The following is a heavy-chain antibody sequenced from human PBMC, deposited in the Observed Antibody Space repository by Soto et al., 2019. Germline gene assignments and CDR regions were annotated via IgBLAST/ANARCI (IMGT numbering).Heavy chain of an antibody. CDR2: IRGSAGNA. V-gene: IGHV3-23*01. D-gene: IGHD3-10*01. CDR1: GFTFSSYG. CDR3: AKHLWFGESVVDP. J-gene: IGHJ5*02. Sequence: EVQLLESGGGLVQPGGSLRLSCAGTGFTFSSYGMSWVRQAPGKGLEWVSTIRGSAGNANYADSVKGRFTISRDDSTNTVHQQMNSLRPDDTAVYYCAKHLWFGESVVDPWVQGTMV.